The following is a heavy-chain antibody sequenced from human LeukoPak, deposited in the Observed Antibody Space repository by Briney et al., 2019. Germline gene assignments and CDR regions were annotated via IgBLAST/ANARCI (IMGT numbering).Heavy chain of an antibody. V-gene: IGHV1-18*01. Sequence: ASVKVSCKASGYTFTSYGISWVRQAPGQGLEWMGWISAYNGNTNYAQKLQGRVTMTTDTSTGTAYMELRSLRSDDTAVYYCARDPPSIYDFWSGYPQVGMDVWGQGTTVTVSS. D-gene: IGHD3-3*01. CDR1: GYTFTSYG. CDR3: ARDPPSIYDFWSGYPQVGMDV. J-gene: IGHJ6*02. CDR2: ISAYNGNT.